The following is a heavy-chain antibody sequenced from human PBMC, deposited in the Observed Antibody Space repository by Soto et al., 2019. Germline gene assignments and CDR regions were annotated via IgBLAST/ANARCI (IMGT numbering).Heavy chain of an antibody. D-gene: IGHD6-6*01. Sequence: PSETLSLTCAVYGGSFSGYYWSWIRQPPGKGLEWIGEINHSGSTNYNPSLKSRVTISVDTSKNQFSLKLSSVTAADTAVYYCARGPRRHYSSSSVYFDYWGQGTLVTAPQ. V-gene: IGHV4-34*01. CDR2: INHSGST. CDR3: ARGPRRHYSSSSVYFDY. J-gene: IGHJ4*02. CDR1: GGSFSGYY.